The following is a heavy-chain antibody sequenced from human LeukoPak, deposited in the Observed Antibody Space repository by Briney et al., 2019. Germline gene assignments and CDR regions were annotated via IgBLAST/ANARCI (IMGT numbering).Heavy chain of an antibody. V-gene: IGHV3-21*01. CDR1: GFTFSSYG. CDR3: ARDRRRSWTDY. CDR2: ISSSSSYI. Sequence: GGTLRLSCAASGFTFSSYGMSWVRQAPGKGLEWVSSISSSSSYIYYADSVKGRFTISRDNAKNSLYLQMNSLRAEDTAVYYCARDRRRSWTDYWGQGTLVTVSS. D-gene: IGHD2-15*01. J-gene: IGHJ4*02.